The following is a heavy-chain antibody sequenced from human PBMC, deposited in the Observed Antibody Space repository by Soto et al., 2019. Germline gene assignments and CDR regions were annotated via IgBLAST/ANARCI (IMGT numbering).Heavy chain of an antibody. Sequence: EVQLLESGGGLVQPGGSLRLSCAASGFTFNNYAMTWVLQAPGKGLEWVSAISGGGDTTSYADSVKGRVTVSRDGSKNTLYLQMSSLRAEDPALYYCAKGRGGSGSLTPRVDFWGQGTLVTVSS. D-gene: IGHD3-10*01. V-gene: IGHV3-23*01. CDR1: GFTFNNYA. J-gene: IGHJ4*02. CDR2: ISGGGDTT. CDR3: AKGRGGSGSLTPRVDF.